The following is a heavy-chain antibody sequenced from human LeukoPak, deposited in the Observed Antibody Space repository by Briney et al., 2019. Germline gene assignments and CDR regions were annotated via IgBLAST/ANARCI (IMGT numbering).Heavy chain of an antibody. J-gene: IGHJ4*02. Sequence: PGRSLRLSCVASGFAFRNYGMHWVRRAPGKGLEWVAVISYDGINTYYADSVKGRFTISKDNSKNTLYLQLNTLRPEDTAVYYCVNDDARGFGEPSPYDYWGQGTRAIVSS. CDR2: ISYDGINT. CDR1: GFAFRNYG. V-gene: IGHV3-30*18. CDR3: VNDDARGFGEPSPYDY. D-gene: IGHD3-10*01.